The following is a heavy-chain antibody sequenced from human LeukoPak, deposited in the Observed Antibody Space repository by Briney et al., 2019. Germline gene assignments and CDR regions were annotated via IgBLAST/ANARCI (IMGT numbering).Heavy chain of an antibody. Sequence: SETLSLTCTVSGGSISSYYWSWIRQPPGKGLEWIGYIYYSGSTNYNPSLKSRVTISVDTSKNRFSLKLSSVTAADTAVYYCARSNYYDSSGYLYYYFYYMDVWGKGTTGSVPS. J-gene: IGHJ6*03. CDR3: ARSNYYDSSGYLYYYFYYMDV. D-gene: IGHD3-22*01. CDR1: GGSISSYY. V-gene: IGHV4-59*01. CDR2: IYYSGST.